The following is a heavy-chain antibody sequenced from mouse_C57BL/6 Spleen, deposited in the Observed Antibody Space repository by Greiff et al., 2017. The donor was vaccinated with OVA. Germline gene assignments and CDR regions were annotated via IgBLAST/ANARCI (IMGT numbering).Heavy chain of an antibody. D-gene: IGHD1-1*01. CDR3: ARWDTTVVATDY. CDR2: INPSNGGT. CDR1: GYTFTSYW. Sequence: VKLQQPGTELVKPGASVKLSCKASGYTFTSYWMHWVKQRPGQGLEWIGNINPSNGGTNYNEKFKSKATLTVDKSSSTAYMQLSSLTSEDSAVYYCARWDTTVVATDYWGQGTTLTVSS. J-gene: IGHJ2*01. V-gene: IGHV1-53*01.